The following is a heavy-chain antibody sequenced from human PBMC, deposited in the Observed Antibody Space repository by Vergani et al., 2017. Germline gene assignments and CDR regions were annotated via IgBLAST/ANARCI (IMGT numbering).Heavy chain of an antibody. CDR3: AKEGVVGSGGYYIHYYYYYMDV. Sequence: VQLVETGGGLIQPGGSLRLSCAASGFTVSSNYMSWVRQAPGKGLEWVAVISSDGSNKYYADSVKGRFTISRDNSKNTLYLQMNSLRAEDTAVSYCAKEGVVGSGGYYIHYYYYYMDVWGKGTMVTVSS. CDR2: ISSDGSNK. D-gene: IGHD3-10*01. CDR1: GFTVSSNY. V-gene: IGHV3-30*18. J-gene: IGHJ6*03.